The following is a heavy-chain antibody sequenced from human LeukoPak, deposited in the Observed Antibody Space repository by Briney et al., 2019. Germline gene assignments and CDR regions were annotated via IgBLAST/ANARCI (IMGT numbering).Heavy chain of an antibody. Sequence: SGGSLRLSCVASGFTISNYAISWVRQAPGKGLEWVSAITGSGGITYYADSVKGRFTISRDNSKNTLYLQMNSLRAEDTAVYYCAKWGDYDVLTGYYDPDYWGQGTLVTVSS. CDR2: ITGSGGIT. CDR3: AKWGDYDVLTGYYDPDY. V-gene: IGHV3-23*01. D-gene: IGHD3-9*01. J-gene: IGHJ4*02. CDR1: GFTISNYA.